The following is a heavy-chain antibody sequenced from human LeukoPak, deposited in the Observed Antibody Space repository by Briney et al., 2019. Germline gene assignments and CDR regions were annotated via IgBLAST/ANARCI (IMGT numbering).Heavy chain of an antibody. CDR1: GFTFSSYG. CDR2: IWYDGSNK. D-gene: IGHD3-16*01. J-gene: IGHJ5*02. V-gene: IGHV3-33*01. CDR3: ARGGGSYGWFDP. Sequence: HPGGSLRLSCAASGFTFSSYGMHWVRQAPGKGLEWVAVIWYDGSNKYYADSVKGRFTISRDSAKNTLYLQMNSLRAEDTAVYYCARGGGSYGWFDPWGQGTLVTVSS.